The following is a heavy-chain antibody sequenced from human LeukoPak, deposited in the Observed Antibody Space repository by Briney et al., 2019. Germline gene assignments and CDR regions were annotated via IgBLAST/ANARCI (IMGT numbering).Heavy chain of an antibody. D-gene: IGHD3-16*01. CDR2: IYYSGST. CDR3: ARGMMTYYYYIDV. Sequence: SSETLSLTCTVSGGSISSYYWSWIRQPPGKGLECIGYIYYSGSTHYNPSLKSRVTISVDTTKNQFSLKLSSVTAADTAVYYCARGMMTYYYYIDVWGKGTTVTVSS. CDR1: GGSISSYY. V-gene: IGHV4-59*01. J-gene: IGHJ6*03.